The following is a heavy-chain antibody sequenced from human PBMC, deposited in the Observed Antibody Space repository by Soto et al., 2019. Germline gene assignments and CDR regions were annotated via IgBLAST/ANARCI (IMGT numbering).Heavy chain of an antibody. D-gene: IGHD1-26*01. Sequence: GGSVRLSCAASGFTFSSYWMSWVRQAPGKGLEWVANIKQDGSEKYYVDSVKGRFTISRDNAKNSMYMQMNSLRAEDTAVYYCARGVGARFTIFDYWGQGTLVTVSS. CDR3: ARGVGARFTIFDY. CDR2: IKQDGSEK. V-gene: IGHV3-7*01. J-gene: IGHJ4*02. CDR1: GFTFSSYW.